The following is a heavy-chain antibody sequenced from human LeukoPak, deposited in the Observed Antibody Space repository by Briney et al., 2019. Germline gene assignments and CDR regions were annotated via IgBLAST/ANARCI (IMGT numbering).Heavy chain of an antibody. D-gene: IGHD6-13*01. CDR1: GGSISSYY. V-gene: IGHV4-59*01. Sequence: SETLSLTCTVSGGSISSYYWSWIRQPPGKGMEWIGYIYYSGSTNYNPSLKSRVTISVDTSKNQFSLKLSSVTAADTAVYYCARVTGLAAAESWGQGTLVTVSS. CDR2: IYYSGST. J-gene: IGHJ4*02. CDR3: ARVTGLAAAES.